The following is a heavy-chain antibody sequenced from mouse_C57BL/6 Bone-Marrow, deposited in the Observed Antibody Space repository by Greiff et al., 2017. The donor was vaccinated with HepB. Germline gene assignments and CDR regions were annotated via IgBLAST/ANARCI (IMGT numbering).Heavy chain of an antibody. CDR2: IDPSDSYT. J-gene: IGHJ3*01. V-gene: IGHV1-50*01. Sequence: QVQLQQPGAELVKPGASVKLSCKASGYTFTSYWMQWVKQRPGQGLEWIGEIDPSDSYTNYNQKFKGKATLTVDTSSSTAYMQLSSLTSEDSAVYYCARGDSKVLAYWGQGTLVTVSA. CDR1: GYTFTSYW. CDR3: ARGDSKVLAY. D-gene: IGHD2-5*01.